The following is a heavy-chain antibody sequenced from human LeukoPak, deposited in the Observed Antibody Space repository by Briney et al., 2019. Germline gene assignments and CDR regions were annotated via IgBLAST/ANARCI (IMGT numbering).Heavy chain of an antibody. CDR1: AFTFSSYE. J-gene: IGHJ5*02. CDR3: ARGWRWFDP. Sequence: GGSLRLSCAASAFTFSSYEMNWVRQAPGKGLEWVSYIGSSGSTIYYADSVRGRFTISRDNAKNSLYLEMDSLRAEDTAVYYCARGWRWFDPWGQGTLATVSS. V-gene: IGHV3-48*03. D-gene: IGHD3-3*01. CDR2: IGSSGSTI.